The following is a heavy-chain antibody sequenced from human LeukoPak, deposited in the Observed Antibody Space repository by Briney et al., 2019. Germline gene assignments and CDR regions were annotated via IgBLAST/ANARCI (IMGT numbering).Heavy chain of an antibody. CDR3: ARGGGLDV. CDR2: INHNGNVN. J-gene: IGHJ6*02. D-gene: IGHD3-16*01. CDR1: GFTFSSYW. V-gene: IGHV3-7*03. Sequence: GSLRLSCAASGFTFSSYWMNWARLAPGKGLEWVASINHNGNVNYYVDSVKGRFTISRDNAKNSLYLQMSNLRAEDTAVYFCARGGGLDVWGQGATVTVSS.